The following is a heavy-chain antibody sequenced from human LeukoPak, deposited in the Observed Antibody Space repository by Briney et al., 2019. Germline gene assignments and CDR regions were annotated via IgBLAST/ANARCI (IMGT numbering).Heavy chain of an antibody. Sequence: GSLRLSCAASGFSISNYWMNWVRQAPGKGLEWIGYAYYSGHTNYNSSLKSRVTMSLDTSKSQFSLRLSSVTAADTAVYFCARHPFATPFDYWGPGTLVTVSS. J-gene: IGHJ4*02. CDR1: GFSISNYW. D-gene: IGHD2-15*01. CDR2: AYYSGHT. V-gene: IGHV4-59*08. CDR3: ARHPFATPFDY.